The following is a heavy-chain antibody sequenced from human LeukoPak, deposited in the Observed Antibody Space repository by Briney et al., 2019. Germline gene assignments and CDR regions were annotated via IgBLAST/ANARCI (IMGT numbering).Heavy chain of an antibody. CDR2: IGSTI. V-gene: IGHV3-11*04. CDR1: GFSFSDYY. Sequence: AGGSLRLSCVASGFSFSDYYMSWIRQAPGKGLEWVSYIGSTIYYADSVKGRFTISRDNAKNSLYLQMSSLRAEDTAVYYCAKDGDCSSATCYYFDYWGQGTLVTVSS. D-gene: IGHD2-2*01. CDR3: AKDGDCSSATCYYFDY. J-gene: IGHJ4*02.